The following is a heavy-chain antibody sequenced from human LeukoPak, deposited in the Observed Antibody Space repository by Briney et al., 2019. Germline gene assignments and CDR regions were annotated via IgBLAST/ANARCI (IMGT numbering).Heavy chain of an antibody. CDR1: GGSISSSSYY. Sequence: SETLSLTCTVSGGSISSSSYYWGWIRQPPGKGLEWTGSIYYSGSTYYNPSLKSRVTISVDTSKNQFSLKLSSVTAADTAVYYCAGITMIVVVMKDYWGQGTLVTVSS. D-gene: IGHD3-22*01. V-gene: IGHV4-39*01. CDR3: AGITMIVVVMKDY. J-gene: IGHJ4*02. CDR2: IYYSGST.